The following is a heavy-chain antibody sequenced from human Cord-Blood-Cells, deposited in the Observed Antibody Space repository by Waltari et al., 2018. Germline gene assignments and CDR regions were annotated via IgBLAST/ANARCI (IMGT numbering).Heavy chain of an antibody. CDR2: INHSGST. J-gene: IGHJ5*02. CDR1: GGSFSGYY. CDR3: ARRTDMTTVTQNWFDP. V-gene: IGHV4-34*01. D-gene: IGHD4-17*01. Sequence: QVQLQQWGAGLLKPSETLSLTCAVYGGSFSGYYWSWIRQPPGKGLEWIGEINHSGSTNYNPSLKSRVTISVDTSKNQFSLKLSSVTAADTAVYYCARRTDMTTVTQNWFDPWGQGTLVTVSS.